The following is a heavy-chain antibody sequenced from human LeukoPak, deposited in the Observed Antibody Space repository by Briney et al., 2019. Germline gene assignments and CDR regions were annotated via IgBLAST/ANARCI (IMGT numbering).Heavy chain of an antibody. CDR3: TTDRIAVAGYNWFDP. D-gene: IGHD6-19*01. CDR1: GFTFSNAW. J-gene: IGHJ5*02. Sequence: GGSLRLSCAASGFTFSNAWMSWVRQAPGKGLEWVARIKSKTAGGTTDYAAPVKGRFTISRDDSKNTLYLQMNSLKTEDTAVYYCTTDRIAVAGYNWFDPWGQGTLVTVSS. CDR2: IKSKTAGGTT. V-gene: IGHV3-15*01.